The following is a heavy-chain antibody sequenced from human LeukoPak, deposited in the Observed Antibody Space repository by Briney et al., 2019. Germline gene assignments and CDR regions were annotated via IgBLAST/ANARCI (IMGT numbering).Heavy chain of an antibody. V-gene: IGHV3-30*02. J-gene: IGHJ4*02. CDR3: AKSGRPYSGIYYFDY. CDR2: ISFDANDK. Sequence: PGGSLRLSCAVLGFTFSSYGMHWVRQARGKGLEWGAFISFDANDKYYVDSVKGRFDISRDNSKNSLYLQVNSLRGEDTAVYYCAKSGRPYSGIYYFDYWGQGVLVTASS. CDR1: GFTFSSYG. D-gene: IGHD1-26*01.